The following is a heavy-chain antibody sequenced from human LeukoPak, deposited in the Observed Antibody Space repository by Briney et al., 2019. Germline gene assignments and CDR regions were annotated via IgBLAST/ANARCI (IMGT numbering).Heavy chain of an antibody. V-gene: IGHV3-21*01. CDR1: GFTFSSYS. CDR2: ISSSSSYI. CDR3: ARVGEWELPLRGAFDI. Sequence: SGGSLRLSCAASGFTFSSYSMNWVRQAPGKGLEWVSSISSSSSYIYYADSVKGRFTISRDNAKNSLYLQMNSLRAEDTAVYYCARVGEWELPLRGAFDIWGQGTMVTVSS. D-gene: IGHD1-26*01. J-gene: IGHJ3*02.